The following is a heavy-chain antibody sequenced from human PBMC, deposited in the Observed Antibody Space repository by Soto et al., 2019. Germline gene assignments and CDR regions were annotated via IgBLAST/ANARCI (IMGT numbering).Heavy chain of an antibody. CDR1: GGSISSAGFY. D-gene: IGHD6-13*01. V-gene: IGHV4-39*01. Sequence: PSETLSLTCTVSGGSISSAGFYWGWIRQPPGKGLEWIANIYYGGNTYYNPSLRSRITISIDTSKNQFSLRLSSVTATGSAIYYCARPNRAGTEKDWFDPWGPGALVTVSS. CDR2: IYYGGNT. J-gene: IGHJ5*02. CDR3: ARPNRAGTEKDWFDP.